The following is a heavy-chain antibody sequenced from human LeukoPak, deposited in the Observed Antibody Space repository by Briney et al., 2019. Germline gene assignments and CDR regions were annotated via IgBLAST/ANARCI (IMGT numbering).Heavy chain of an antibody. CDR3: ARNEPGIAVAAVDAFDI. CDR1: GFTFSNAW. J-gene: IGHJ3*02. V-gene: IGHV3-7*01. D-gene: IGHD6-19*01. CDR2: IKQDGSEK. Sequence: GGSLRLSCAASGFTFSNAWMTWVRQAPGKGLEWVANIKQDGSEKYYVDSVKGRFTISRDNAKNSLYLQMNSLRAEDTAVYYCARNEPGIAVAAVDAFDIWGQGTMVTVSS.